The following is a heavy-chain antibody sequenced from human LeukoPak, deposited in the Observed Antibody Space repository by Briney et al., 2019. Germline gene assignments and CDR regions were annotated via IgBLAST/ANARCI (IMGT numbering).Heavy chain of an antibody. CDR2: IYYSGST. J-gene: IGHJ5*02. D-gene: IGHD3-3*01. Sequence: SETLSLTCTVSGGSISYYYWSRIRQPPGKGLEWIGYIYYSGSTNYNPSLRSRVTISVDTSKNQFSLKLSSVTAADTAVYYCARVLRFLEWLPWFDPWGQGTLVTVSS. CDR3: ARVLRFLEWLPWFDP. CDR1: GGSISYYY. V-gene: IGHV4-59*08.